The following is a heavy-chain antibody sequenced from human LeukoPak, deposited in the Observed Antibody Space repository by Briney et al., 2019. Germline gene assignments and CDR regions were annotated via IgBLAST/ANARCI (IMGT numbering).Heavy chain of an antibody. Sequence: SETLSLTCTVSGGSISSGDYYWGWIRQPPGKGLEWIGYIYYSGSTYYNPSLKSRVTISVDTSKTQFFLNLSSVSAADTAVYYCARIPLGYSGAYYFDYWGQGTLVTVSP. D-gene: IGHD5-12*01. V-gene: IGHV4-30-4*01. CDR2: IYYSGST. CDR1: GGSISSGDYY. CDR3: ARIPLGYSGAYYFDY. J-gene: IGHJ4*02.